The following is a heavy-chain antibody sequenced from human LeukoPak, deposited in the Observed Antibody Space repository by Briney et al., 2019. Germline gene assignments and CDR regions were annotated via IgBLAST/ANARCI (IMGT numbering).Heavy chain of an antibody. CDR1: GFTFSCYA. CDR2: ISGSGGST. CDR3: AKDRMVGTGEYYFDY. Sequence: PGGSLRLSCAASGFTFSCYAMSWVRQAPGKGLEWVSAISGSGGSTYYADSVKGRFAISRDNSKNTLYLQMNSLRAEDTAVYYCAKDRMVGTGEYYFDYWGQGTLVTVSS. V-gene: IGHV3-23*01. J-gene: IGHJ4*02. D-gene: IGHD1-26*01.